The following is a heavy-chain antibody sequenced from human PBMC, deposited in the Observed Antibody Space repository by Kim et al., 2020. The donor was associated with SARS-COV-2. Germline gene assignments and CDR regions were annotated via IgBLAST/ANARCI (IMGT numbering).Heavy chain of an antibody. CDR2: INAGNGNT. CDR1: GYTFTSYA. CDR3: ARDGESDYYDSSGYYYAVYFDY. D-gene: IGHD3-22*01. Sequence: ASVKVSCKASGYTFTSYAMHWVRQAPGQRLEWMGWINAGNGNTKYSQKFQGRVTITRDTSASTAYMELSSLRSEDTAVYYCARDGESDYYDSSGYYYAVYFDYWGQGTLVTVSS. J-gene: IGHJ4*02. V-gene: IGHV1-3*01.